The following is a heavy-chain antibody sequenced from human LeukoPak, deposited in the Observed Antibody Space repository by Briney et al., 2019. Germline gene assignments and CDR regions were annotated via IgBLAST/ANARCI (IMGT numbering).Heavy chain of an antibody. Sequence: NPSETLSLTCAVYGGSFSGYYWSWIRQPPGKGLEWIGEINHSGSTNYNPSLKSRVTISVDTSKNQFSLKLSSVTAADTAVYYCARGRLGYSSGWSNFDYWGQGTLVTVSS. CDR3: ARGRLGYSSGWSNFDY. CDR1: GGSFSGYY. J-gene: IGHJ4*02. D-gene: IGHD6-19*01. CDR2: INHSGST. V-gene: IGHV4-34*01.